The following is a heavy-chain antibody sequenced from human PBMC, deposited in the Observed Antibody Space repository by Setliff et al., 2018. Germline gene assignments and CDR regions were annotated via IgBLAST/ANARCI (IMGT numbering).Heavy chain of an antibody. J-gene: IGHJ2*01. D-gene: IGHD6-13*01. CDR1: GFTFSTYS. V-gene: IGHV3-48*04. CDR3: ARGRPYSNINWYFDL. CDR2: ISSSGNTI. Sequence: GGSLRLSCAASGFTFSTYSMNWVRQAPGKGLEWVSYISSSGNTIYYADSVKGRFTISRDNAKTSLSLQMNSLRAEDTAFYYCARGRPYSNINWYFDLWGRGTLVTVSS.